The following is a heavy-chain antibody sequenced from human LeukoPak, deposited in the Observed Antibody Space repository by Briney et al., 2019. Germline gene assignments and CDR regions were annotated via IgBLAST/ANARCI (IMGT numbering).Heavy chain of an antibody. CDR2: IWYDGSNK. CDR3: ARDGTTVTSFDY. J-gene: IGHJ4*02. D-gene: IGHD4-17*01. CDR1: GFTFSSYG. V-gene: IGHV3-33*01. Sequence: GGSLRLSCAASGFTFSSYGMHWVRQAPGKGLEWVAVIWYDGSNKYYADSVKGRFTISRDNSKNTLHLQMNSLRAEDTAVYYCARDGTTVTSFDYWGQGTLVTVSS.